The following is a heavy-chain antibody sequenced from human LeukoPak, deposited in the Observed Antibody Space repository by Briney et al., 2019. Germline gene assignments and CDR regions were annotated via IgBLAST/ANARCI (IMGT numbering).Heavy chain of an antibody. CDR1: GYTFTNYA. Sequence: ASVKVSCKASGYTFTNYAMNWVRQAPGQGLEWMGWINTNTGNPTYAQGFTGRFVFSLDTSVSTAYLQINSLKAEDTAVYYCAGGNRKIAVDIWGQGTLVTVSS. CDR2: INTNTGNP. J-gene: IGHJ4*02. D-gene: IGHD6-19*01. CDR3: AGGNRKIAVDI. V-gene: IGHV7-4-1*02.